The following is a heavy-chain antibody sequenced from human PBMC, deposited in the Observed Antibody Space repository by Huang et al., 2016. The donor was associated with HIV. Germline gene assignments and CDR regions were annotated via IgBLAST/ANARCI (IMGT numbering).Heavy chain of an antibody. CDR3: ARGYDFYYDRRGYSFDY. D-gene: IGHD3-22*01. Sequence: QVELQQSGPGLLKPSQTLSLTCGISGDSVSSNSVTWNWSRQSPSRGLEGLGRTCYRSKGYNDYAESVKGRINIDADTSKNQLARQRKFVVPEDSAVYFCARGYDFYYDRRGYSFDYWGQGSLVTVSS. V-gene: IGHV6-1*01. CDR2: TCYRSKGYN. CDR1: GDSVSSNSVT. J-gene: IGHJ4*02.